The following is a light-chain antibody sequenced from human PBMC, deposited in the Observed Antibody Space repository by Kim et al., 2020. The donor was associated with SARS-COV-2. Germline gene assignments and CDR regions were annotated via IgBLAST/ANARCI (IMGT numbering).Light chain of an antibody. CDR1: GSNIGSNY. Sequence: GQGVTISCSGSGSNIGSNYVYWYQQLPGTAPKLLIYRNNQRPSGVPDRFSGSKSGTSASLAISGLRSEDEADYYCAAWDDSLSGRVFGTGTKVTVL. CDR3: AAWDDSLSGRV. V-gene: IGLV1-47*01. J-gene: IGLJ1*01. CDR2: RNN.